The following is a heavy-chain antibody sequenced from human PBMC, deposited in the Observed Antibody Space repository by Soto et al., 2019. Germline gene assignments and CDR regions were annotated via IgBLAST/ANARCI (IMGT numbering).Heavy chain of an antibody. CDR3: ARFPVPAAILDPFDI. V-gene: IGHV4-30-4*01. CDR1: GGSISSGDYY. Sequence: TSETLSLTCTVSGGSISSGDYYWSWIRQPPGKGLEWIGYIYYSGSTYYNPSLKSRVTISVDTSKNQFSLKLSSVTAADTAVYYCARFPVPAAILDPFDIWGQGTMATVSS. CDR2: IYYSGST. D-gene: IGHD2-2*02. J-gene: IGHJ3*02.